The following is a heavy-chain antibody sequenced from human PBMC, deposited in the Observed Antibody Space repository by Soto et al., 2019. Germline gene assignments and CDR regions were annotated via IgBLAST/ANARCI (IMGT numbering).Heavy chain of an antibody. CDR1: GGSISSSNW. CDR3: ARVLGYSSSWYMGADAFDI. J-gene: IGHJ3*02. CDR2: IYHSGST. D-gene: IGHD6-13*01. V-gene: IGHV4-4*02. Sequence: LSLTCAVSGGSISSSNWWSWVRQPPGKGLEWIGEIYHSGSTNYNPSLKSRVTISVDKSKNQFSLKLSSVTAADTAVYYCARVLGYSSSWYMGADAFDIWGQGTMVTVSS.